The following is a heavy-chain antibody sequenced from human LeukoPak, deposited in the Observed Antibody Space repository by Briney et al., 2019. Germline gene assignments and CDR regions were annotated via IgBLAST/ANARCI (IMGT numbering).Heavy chain of an antibody. CDR2: IRQDDSEK. CDR1: GFTFSDYW. Sequence: PGGSLRLSCSASGFTFSDYWMIWVRQAPGKGLEWVGNIRQDDSEKNYVDSVKGRFTISRDNAKFSLYLQMNSLRAEDTAVYYCARVRYCTNGVCYRALDYWGQGTLVTVSS. V-gene: IGHV3-7*01. CDR3: ARVRYCTNGVCYRALDY. D-gene: IGHD2-8*01. J-gene: IGHJ4*02.